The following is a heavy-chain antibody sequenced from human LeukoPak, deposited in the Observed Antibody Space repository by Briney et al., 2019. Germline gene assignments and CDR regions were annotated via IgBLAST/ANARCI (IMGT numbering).Heavy chain of an antibody. J-gene: IGHJ4*02. CDR2: ISYGGSNK. V-gene: IGHV3-30-3*01. CDR3: AREVWGPEY. Sequence: PGRSLRLSCAASGFTFSSYAMHWVRQAPGKGLEWVAVISYGGSNKYYADSVKGRFTISRDNTKNSVYLQMSSLRAEDTAVYYCAREVWGPEYWGQGTLVTVSS. D-gene: IGHD1-14*01. CDR1: GFTFSSYA.